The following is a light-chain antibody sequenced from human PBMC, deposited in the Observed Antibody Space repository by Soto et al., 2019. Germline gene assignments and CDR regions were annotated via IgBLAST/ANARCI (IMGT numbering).Light chain of an antibody. CDR3: QQYNSYWT. J-gene: IGKJ1*01. Sequence: DIQMTQSPSTLSASVGDRVTITCRASQSISSWLAWYQQKPGKAPKLLIYKASSLESGGPSRFSGSGSGTEFTLTISSLQPGDFATYYGQQYNSYWTFGQGTKVEIK. CDR1: QSISSW. CDR2: KAS. V-gene: IGKV1-5*03.